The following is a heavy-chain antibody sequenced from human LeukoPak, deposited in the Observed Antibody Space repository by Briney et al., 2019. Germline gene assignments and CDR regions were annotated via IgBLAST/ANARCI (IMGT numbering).Heavy chain of an antibody. Sequence: SVKVSCKASGGTFGSYAISWVRQAPGQGLEWMGRIIPILGIANYAQKFQGRVTITADKSTSTAYMELSSLRSEDTAVYYCARLYCSSTSCYLDYWGQGTLVTVSS. CDR2: IIPILGIA. D-gene: IGHD2-2*01. CDR3: ARLYCSSTSCYLDY. CDR1: GGTFGSYA. J-gene: IGHJ4*02. V-gene: IGHV1-69*04.